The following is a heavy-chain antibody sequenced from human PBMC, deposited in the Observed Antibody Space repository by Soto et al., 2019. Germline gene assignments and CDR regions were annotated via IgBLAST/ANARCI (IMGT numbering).Heavy chain of an antibody. D-gene: IGHD6-13*01. CDR3: AKGSIAAAGEYFQH. V-gene: IGHV3-30*18. CDR2: ISYDGSNK. J-gene: IGHJ1*01. Sequence: QVQLVESGGGVVQPGRSLRLSCAASGFTFSSYGIHWVRQAPGKGLEWVAVISYDGSNKYYADSVKGRFTISRDNSKNTLYLQMNSLRAEDTAVYYCAKGSIAAAGEYFQHWGQGTLVTVSS. CDR1: GFTFSSYG.